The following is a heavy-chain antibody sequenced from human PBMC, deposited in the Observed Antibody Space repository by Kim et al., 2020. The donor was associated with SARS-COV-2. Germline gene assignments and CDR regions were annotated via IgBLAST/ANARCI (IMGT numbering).Heavy chain of an antibody. D-gene: IGHD5-12*01. V-gene: IGHV3-30*02. CDR3: AKEGGYGLNYGMDV. J-gene: IGHJ6*02. Sequence: ADSVKGRFTISRDNSKNTLYLQMNSLRAEDTAVYYCAKEGGYGLNYGMDVWGQGTTVTVSS.